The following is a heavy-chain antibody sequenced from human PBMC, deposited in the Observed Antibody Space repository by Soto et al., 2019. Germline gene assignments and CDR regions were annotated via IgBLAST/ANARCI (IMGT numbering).Heavy chain of an antibody. CDR1: GYSFTSYW. J-gene: IGHJ3*02. Sequence: RESLKISCKGSGYSFTSYWIGWVRQMPGKGLEWMGIIYPGDSDTRYSPSFQGQVTISADKSISTAYLQWSSLKASDTAMYYCARQLDSSGYYWVIWGQGTMVTVSS. V-gene: IGHV5-51*01. CDR3: ARQLDSSGYYWVI. CDR2: IYPGDSDT. D-gene: IGHD3-22*01.